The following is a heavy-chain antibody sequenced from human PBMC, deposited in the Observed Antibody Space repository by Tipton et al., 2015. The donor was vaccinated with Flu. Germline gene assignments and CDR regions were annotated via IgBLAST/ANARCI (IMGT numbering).Heavy chain of an antibody. Sequence: SLRLSCAASGFTFSDYAMSWVRQAPGKGLEWVGRVKSRKDGETTDYAAAVTDRFTISRDDSKDTVTLQMNSLKIEDTAVYYCTAGYGTSDCDFWGQGTLVTVSS. V-gene: IGHV3-15*05. CDR3: TAGYGTSDCDF. CDR1: GFTFSDYA. CDR2: VKSRKDGETT. J-gene: IGHJ4*02. D-gene: IGHD5-12*01.